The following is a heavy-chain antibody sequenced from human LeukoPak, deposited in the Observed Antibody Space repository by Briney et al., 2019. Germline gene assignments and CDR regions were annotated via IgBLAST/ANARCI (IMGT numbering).Heavy chain of an antibody. Sequence: EASVKVSCKASGYAFTSFAITWVRQAPGQGLEWMGWINTYNGNTNYAQKLQGRVTMSTDTSTTTACMELRSLTSDDTAVYYCASGGFSDSSGYYFGYWGQGTPVTVSS. CDR2: INTYNGNT. CDR1: GYAFTSFA. D-gene: IGHD3-22*01. J-gene: IGHJ4*02. CDR3: ASGGFSDSSGYYFGY. V-gene: IGHV1-18*01.